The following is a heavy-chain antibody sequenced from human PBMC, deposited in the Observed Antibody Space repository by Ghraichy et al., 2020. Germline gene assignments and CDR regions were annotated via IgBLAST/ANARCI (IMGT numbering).Heavy chain of an antibody. V-gene: IGHV3-74*01. J-gene: IGHJ6*02. CDR2: INGDGSGT. D-gene: IGHD1-26*01. CDR1: GFTFSDSW. Sequence: GESLNISCTASGFTFSDSWMHWVRQAPGKGLVWVSRINGDGSGTNYADPAKGRFTISRDNAKNTLFLQMNSLRAADTALYYCTRERIVTASSYVLDVWGQGTAVTVSS. CDR3: TRERIVTASSYVLDV.